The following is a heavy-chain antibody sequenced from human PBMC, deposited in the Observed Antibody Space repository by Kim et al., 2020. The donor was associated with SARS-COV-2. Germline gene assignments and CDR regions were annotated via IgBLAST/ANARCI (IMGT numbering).Heavy chain of an antibody. V-gene: IGHV3-23*01. CDR3: AKDRAAVNNDWYGDLNWFDP. J-gene: IGHJ5*02. D-gene: IGHD3-10*01. CDR1: GFTFSNYA. Sequence: GGSLRLSCAASGFTFSNYAMSWVRQAPGKGLEWVSSISGSGVSKYYADSAKGRFTISRDNSKNTLYLQMNSLRAEDTALYYCAKDRAAVNNDWYGDLNWFDPWGQGTLVTVSS. CDR2: ISGSGVSK.